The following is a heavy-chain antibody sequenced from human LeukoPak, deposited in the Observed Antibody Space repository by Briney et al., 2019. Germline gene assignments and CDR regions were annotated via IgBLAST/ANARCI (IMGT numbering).Heavy chain of an antibody. CDR2: IYHSGST. D-gene: IGHD4-17*01. V-gene: IGHV4-30-2*01. CDR3: ARVTHDYGDPFDY. J-gene: IGHJ4*02. CDR1: GGSISSGGYS. Sequence: PSETLSLTCAVSGGSISSGGYSWSWIRQPPGTGLEWIGYIYHSGSTYYNPSLKSRVTISVDRSKNQFSLKLSSVTAADTAVYYCARVTHDYGDPFDYWGQGTLVTVSS.